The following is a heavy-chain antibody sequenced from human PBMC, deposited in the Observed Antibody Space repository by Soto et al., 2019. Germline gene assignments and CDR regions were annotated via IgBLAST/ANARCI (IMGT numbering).Heavy chain of an antibody. CDR1: GFTVSDYG. V-gene: IGHV3-30*18. D-gene: IGHD3-3*01. CDR2: ISYDGNAQ. J-gene: IGHJ4*02. Sequence: QVHLVESGGGVVQPGRSLRLSCAASGFTVSDYGVNWVRQAPGKGLEWVALISYDGNAQYYADSVRGRLTISRDNSKNTLFLQMNSLRIEDTAVYYGAKNGRRPLVGVAKGGFESWGQGPMVTVSA. CDR3: AKNGRRPLVGVAKGGFES.